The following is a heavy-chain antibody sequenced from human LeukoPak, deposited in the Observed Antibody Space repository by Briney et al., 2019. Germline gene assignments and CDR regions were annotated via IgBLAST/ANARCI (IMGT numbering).Heavy chain of an antibody. Sequence: GGSLRLSCAASGFTFSSYWMHWVRQAPGKGLVWVSRIHSDGSSREYADSVGGRFTISRDNAKKTLYLQMNSLRAEDTAVYFCARDDAAPGIIFDYWGQGTLVTVSS. CDR2: IHSDGSSR. CDR1: GFTFSSYW. D-gene: IGHD6-13*01. CDR3: ARDDAAPGIIFDY. J-gene: IGHJ4*02. V-gene: IGHV3-74*03.